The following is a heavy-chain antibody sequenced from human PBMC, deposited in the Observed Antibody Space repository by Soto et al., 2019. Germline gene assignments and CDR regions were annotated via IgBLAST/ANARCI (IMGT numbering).Heavy chain of an antibody. D-gene: IGHD5-12*01. Sequence: QVQLVQSGAEVKKPGASVKVSCKASGYTFTSYDINWVRQATGQGLEWMGWMNPNSGNTGYAQKFQGRVTMTRNTSISTAYMELSSLRSEDTAVYYCAILQVATMVTSDWYFDLWGRGTLVTVSS. CDR1: GYTFTSYD. J-gene: IGHJ2*01. V-gene: IGHV1-8*01. CDR3: AILQVATMVTSDWYFDL. CDR2: MNPNSGNT.